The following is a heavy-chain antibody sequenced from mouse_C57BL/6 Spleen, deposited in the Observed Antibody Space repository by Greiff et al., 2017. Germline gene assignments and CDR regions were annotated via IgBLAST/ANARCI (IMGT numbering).Heavy chain of an antibody. J-gene: IGHJ3*01. CDR3: ALIYYGYDDGGFAY. V-gene: IGHV14-2*01. Sequence: VQLQQSGAELVKPGASVKLSCTASGFNIKDYYMHWVKQRTEQGLEWIGRIDPEDGETKYAPKLQGKATITADTSSNTAYLQLSSLTSEDTAVYYCALIYYGYDDGGFAYWGQGTLVTVSA. D-gene: IGHD2-2*01. CDR2: IDPEDGET. CDR1: GFNIKDYY.